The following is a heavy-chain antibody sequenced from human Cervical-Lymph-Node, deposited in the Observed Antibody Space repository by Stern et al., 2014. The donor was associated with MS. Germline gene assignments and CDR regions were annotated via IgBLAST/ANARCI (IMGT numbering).Heavy chain of an antibody. CDR1: GYSFTDYY. J-gene: IGHJ4*02. V-gene: IGHV1-2*02. CDR3: ARDLADYRYYFDS. D-gene: IGHD4-11*01. Sequence: QVQLVQSGTDVKKPGASAKVSCEASGYSFTDYYIHWVRQAPGQGLEWMGGINPATGSTTYAQNFEGRVTMTRDTSITTAYMELSRLSSDDTAVYYCARDLADYRYYFDSWGPGTLVTVSS. CDR2: INPATGST.